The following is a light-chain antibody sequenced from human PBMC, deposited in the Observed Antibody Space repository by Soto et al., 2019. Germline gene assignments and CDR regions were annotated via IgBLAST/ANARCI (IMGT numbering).Light chain of an antibody. CDR1: QNIGTS. V-gene: IGKV3-20*01. CDR2: GAS. Sequence: DIVLTQSPPPPSLSPGERATLSCRAGQNIGTSLVWSQQKPGQAPRLLIYGASSRATGIPDRFSGSGSGTDFTLTISRLEPEDFAVYYCQQYGSSPWTFGGGTKVDI. J-gene: IGKJ4*01. CDR3: QQYGSSPWT.